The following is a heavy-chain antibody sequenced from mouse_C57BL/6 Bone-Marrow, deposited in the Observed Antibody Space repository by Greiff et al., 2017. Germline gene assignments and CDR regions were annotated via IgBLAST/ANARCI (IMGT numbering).Heavy chain of an antibody. CDR2: INPNNGGT. CDR1: GYTFTDYY. D-gene: IGHD2-10*02. V-gene: IGHV1-26*01. J-gene: IGHJ3*01. Sequence: VQLQQSGPELVKPGASVKISCKASGYTFTDYYMNWVKQSHGKSLEWIGDINPNNGGTSYNQKFKGKATLTVDKSSSTAYMELRSLTSEDSAVYYCAGGYGYGNFAYWGQGTLVTVSA. CDR3: AGGYGYGNFAY.